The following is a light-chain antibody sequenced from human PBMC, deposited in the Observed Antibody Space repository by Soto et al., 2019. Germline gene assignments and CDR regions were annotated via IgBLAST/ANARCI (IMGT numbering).Light chain of an antibody. V-gene: IGKV3-11*01. CDR3: QQHSNF. CDR1: QSISTK. Sequence: DIVLTQSPATLSFSPGERATLSCRASQSISTKLAWYQQIPGQAPRLLIYDASNRAAGIPARFSGSGSGTDFTLTISSLEPEDFAIYYCQQHSNFFGPGTTGDIK. CDR2: DAS. J-gene: IGKJ3*01.